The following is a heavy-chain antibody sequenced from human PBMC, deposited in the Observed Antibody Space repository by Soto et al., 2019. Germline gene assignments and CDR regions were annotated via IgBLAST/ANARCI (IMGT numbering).Heavy chain of an antibody. V-gene: IGHV1-2*02. CDR3: AREGALNTYYYDSSGPTNWFDP. CDR1: GYTFTGYY. Sequence: ASVKVSCKASGYTFTGYYMHWVRQAPGQGLEWMGWINPNSGGTNYAQKFQGRVTMTRDTSISTAYMELSRLRSDDTAVYYCAREGALNTYYYDSSGPTNWFDPWGQGTLVTVSS. D-gene: IGHD3-22*01. J-gene: IGHJ5*02. CDR2: INPNSGGT.